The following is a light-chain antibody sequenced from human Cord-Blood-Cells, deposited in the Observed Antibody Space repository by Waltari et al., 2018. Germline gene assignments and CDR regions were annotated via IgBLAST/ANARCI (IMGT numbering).Light chain of an antibody. V-gene: IGKV4-1*01. CDR1: KSVLYSSNNKNY. CDR3: QQYYSTRLT. Sequence: DIVMTQSPDSLAVSLGERSTINCKSSKSVLYSSNNKNYLAWYQQKPGQPPKLLIYWASTRESGVPDRFSGSGSGTDFTLTISSLQAEDVEVYYCQQYYSTRLTFGGGTKVEIK. J-gene: IGKJ4*01. CDR2: WAS.